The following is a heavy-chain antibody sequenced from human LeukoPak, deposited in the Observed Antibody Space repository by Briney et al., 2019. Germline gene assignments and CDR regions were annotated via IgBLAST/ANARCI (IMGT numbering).Heavy chain of an antibody. D-gene: IGHD6-19*01. J-gene: IGHJ6*02. V-gene: IGHV3-33*01. Sequence: GGSLRLSCAASGFTFSSYGMHWVRQAPGKGLEWVAVIRYDGSNKYYADSVKGRFTISRDNSKNTLYLQMNSLRAEDTAVYYCARVPYSSGWYDYYGMDVWGQGTTVTVSS. CDR1: GFTFSSYG. CDR2: IRYDGSNK. CDR3: ARVPYSSGWYDYYGMDV.